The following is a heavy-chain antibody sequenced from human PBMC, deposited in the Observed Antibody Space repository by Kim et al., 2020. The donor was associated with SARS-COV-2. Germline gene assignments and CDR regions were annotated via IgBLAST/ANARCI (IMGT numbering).Heavy chain of an antibody. CDR1: GFTFSSYS. V-gene: IGHV3-21*01. CDR2: ISSSRNYI. CDR3: ARDHYDYIWGSYDYYGMD. Sequence: LSLTCAASGFTFSSYSMNWVRQAPGKGLEWVSSISSSRNYIYYADSVKGRFTISRDNAKNSLYLQMNSLRAEDTAVYYCARDHYDYIWGSYDYYGMD. D-gene: IGHD3-16*01. J-gene: IGHJ6*01.